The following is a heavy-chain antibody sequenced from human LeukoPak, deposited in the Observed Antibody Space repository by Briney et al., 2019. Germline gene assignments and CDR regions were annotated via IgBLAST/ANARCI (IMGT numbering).Heavy chain of an antibody. V-gene: IGHV3-30*18. CDR1: GFSFRSYG. J-gene: IGHJ4*02. Sequence: GRSLRLSCAASGFSFRSYGMHWVRQAPGKGLEWVAIISYDGSNKYYADSVKGRFTISRDNSKNTLYLQMNSLRAEDTAVYYCAKDRPTWPIDYWGQGTLVTVSS. CDR3: AKDRPTWPIDY. D-gene: IGHD5-12*01. CDR2: ISYDGSNK.